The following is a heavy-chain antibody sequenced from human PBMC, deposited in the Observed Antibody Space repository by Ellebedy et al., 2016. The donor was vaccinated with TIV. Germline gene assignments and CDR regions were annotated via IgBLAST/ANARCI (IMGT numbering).Heavy chain of an antibody. CDR1: GFTVNSYF. D-gene: IGHD4-17*01. CDR2: LHSGGRT. J-gene: IGHJ5*02. Sequence: GESLKISCAASGFTVNSYFMSWVRQAPGKGLEWVTLLHSGGRTYYADSVKGRFTISRDNSKNTVYLQMDSPGVEDTDVYYCARRASYGDYAVQVNPWFDPWGQGTLVTVSS. V-gene: IGHV3-66*01. CDR3: ARRASYGDYAVQVNPWFDP.